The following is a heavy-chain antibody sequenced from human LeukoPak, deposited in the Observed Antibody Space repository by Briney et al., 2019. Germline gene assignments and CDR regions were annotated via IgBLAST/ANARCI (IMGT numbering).Heavy chain of an antibody. Sequence: GGSLRLSCAASGFTFSSYSMNWVRQAPGKGLEWVSSISSSSSYIYYADSVKGRFTISRDKAKNSLYLQMNSLRAEDTAVYYCARVANYYGSGSYYDYFDYWGQGTLVTVSS. J-gene: IGHJ4*02. D-gene: IGHD3-10*01. V-gene: IGHV3-21*01. CDR3: ARVANYYGSGSYYDYFDY. CDR2: ISSSSSYI. CDR1: GFTFSSYS.